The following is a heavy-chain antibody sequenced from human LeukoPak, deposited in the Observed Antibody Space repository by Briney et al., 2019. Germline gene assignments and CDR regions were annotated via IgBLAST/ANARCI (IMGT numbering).Heavy chain of an antibody. J-gene: IGHJ5*02. CDR1: GFIFSNYG. CDR3: AKGWRMSDP. V-gene: IGHV3-30*18. CDR2: ISYDGSNK. D-gene: IGHD1-1*01. Sequence: GGSLRLSCAASGFIFSNYGMHWVRQAPGKGLEWVAVISYDGSNKYYADSVKGRFTISRDNSKNTPYLQMNSLRAEDTAVYYCAKGWRMSDPWGQGTLVTVSS.